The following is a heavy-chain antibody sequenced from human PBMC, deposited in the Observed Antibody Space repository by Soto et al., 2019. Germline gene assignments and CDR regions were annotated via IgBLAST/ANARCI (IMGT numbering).Heavy chain of an antibody. CDR3: ARAQGIAAAGIGSWFDP. V-gene: IGHV3-21*04. J-gene: IGHJ5*02. CDR2: ISSSSSYT. Sequence: PGGSLRLSCAASGFTFSSYSMNWVRQAPGKGLEWVSSISSSSSYTNYADSVKGRFTISRDNAKNSLYLQMNSLRAEDTAVYYCARAQGIAAAGIGSWFDPWGRGTLVTVSS. CDR1: GFTFSSYS. D-gene: IGHD6-13*01.